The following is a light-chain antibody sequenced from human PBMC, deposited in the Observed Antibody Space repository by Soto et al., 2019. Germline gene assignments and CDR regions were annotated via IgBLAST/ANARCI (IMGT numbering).Light chain of an antibody. CDR1: QSISDT. V-gene: IGKV3-15*01. Sequence: IVMTQSPVTLSVSPGGRATLSCRASQSISDTLAWYQQKPGQAPRXLIHGASTRAPGFPARFSGSGSGTDLTITISSLQSEDFEVYDCQQYNNWPWTFGQGTKVDIK. CDR2: GAS. CDR3: QQYNNWPWT. J-gene: IGKJ1*01.